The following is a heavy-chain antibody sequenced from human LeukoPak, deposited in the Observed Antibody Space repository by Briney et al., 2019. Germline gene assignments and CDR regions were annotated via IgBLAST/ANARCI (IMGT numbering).Heavy chain of an antibody. CDR3: VKRTTDYYYYDH. V-gene: IGHV3-64D*06. J-gene: IGHJ4*02. CDR1: GFXFSTYP. CDR2: ISSDGDST. D-gene: IGHD3-9*01. Sequence: GGSLRLSRSASGFXFSTYPIHWVRQAPGRGLEYVSSISSDGDSTYYADSVKGRFTISRDNSKNTLYLQTSSLRAEDTAVYYCVKRTTDYYYYDHWGRGTLVTVSS.